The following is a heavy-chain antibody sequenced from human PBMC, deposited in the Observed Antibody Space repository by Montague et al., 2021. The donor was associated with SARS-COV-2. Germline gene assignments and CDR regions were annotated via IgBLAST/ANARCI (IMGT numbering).Heavy chain of an antibody. D-gene: IGHD3-10*01. Sequence: SLRLSCAASGFTVSSNYMTWVRQAPGKGLEWVSLIYSSGSTFYADSVQGRFTISRDNSNNTLYLHMNSLRAEDTVVYYCARQILTMVRRVPRNWFDPWGQGTRVTVSS. CDR2: IYSSGST. CDR1: GFTVSSNY. J-gene: IGHJ5*02. CDR3: ARQILTMVRRVPRNWFDP. V-gene: IGHV3-66*04.